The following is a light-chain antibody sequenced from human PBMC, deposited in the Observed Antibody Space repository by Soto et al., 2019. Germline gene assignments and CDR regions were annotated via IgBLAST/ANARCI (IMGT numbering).Light chain of an antibody. CDR1: QSISSY. V-gene: IGKV1-39*01. J-gene: IGKJ2*01. CDR2: LAS. CDR3: QQSYSAPVT. Sequence: DIQMTQSPSSLSASVGDRVTITCRASQSISSYLNWFQQKPGEAPKLLIQLASSLQSGVPSRFSGSGSGTDFTLTINSLQPEDFAVYYCQQSYSAPVTFGQGTKL.